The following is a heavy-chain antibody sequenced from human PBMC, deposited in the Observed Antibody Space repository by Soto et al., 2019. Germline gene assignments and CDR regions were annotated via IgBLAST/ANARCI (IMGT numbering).Heavy chain of an antibody. Sequence: GGPQGVSCAAFGVPFRNLGVHWVLQATGKGLERVAVISYAGNNFYYADSVKGRFTIVRDNSGNTLYLEMSSLRGEDTVVYYCLKDQSWIFGSGSGMDVWRQGSTDTV. CDR2: ISYAGNNF. D-gene: IGHD3-3*01. CDR1: GVPFRNLG. J-gene: IGHJ6*02. CDR3: LKDQSWIFGSGSGMDV. V-gene: IGHV3-30*18.